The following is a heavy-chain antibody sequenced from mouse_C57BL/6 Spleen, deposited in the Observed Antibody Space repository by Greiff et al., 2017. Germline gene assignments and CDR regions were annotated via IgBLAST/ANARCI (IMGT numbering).Heavy chain of an antibody. D-gene: IGHD2-4*01. CDR3: ARNDYDNFDY. CDR2: IYPGDGDT. J-gene: IGHJ2*01. V-gene: IGHV1-82*01. Sequence: VQLHQSGPELVKPGASVKISCKASGYAFSSSWMNWVKQRPGKGLEWIGRIYPGDGDTNYNGKFKGKATLTADKSSSTAYMQLSSLTSEDSAVYFCARNDYDNFDYWGQGTTLTVSS. CDR1: GYAFSSSW.